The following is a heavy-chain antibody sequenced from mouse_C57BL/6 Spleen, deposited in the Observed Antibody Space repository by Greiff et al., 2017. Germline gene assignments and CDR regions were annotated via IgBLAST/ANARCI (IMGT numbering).Heavy chain of an antibody. D-gene: IGHD2-1*01. CDR2: IYPSDSET. CDR3: AREDGTGFAY. Sequence: VQLQQPGAELVRPGSSVKLSCKASGYTFTSYWMDWVKQRPGQGLEWIGNIYPSDSETHYNQKFKDKATLTVGKSSSTAYMQLSSLTSEDSAVYYCAREDGTGFAYWGQGTLVTVSA. J-gene: IGHJ3*01. V-gene: IGHV1-61*01. CDR1: GYTFTSYW.